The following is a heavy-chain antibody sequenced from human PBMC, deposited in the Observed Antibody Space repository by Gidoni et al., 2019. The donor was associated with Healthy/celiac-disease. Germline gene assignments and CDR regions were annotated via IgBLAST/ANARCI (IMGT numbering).Heavy chain of an antibody. V-gene: IGHV4-34*01. CDR2: INHSGST. CDR3: ARGSTMVRGVITPQFRLYYYYGMDV. J-gene: IGHJ6*02. Sequence: QVQLQQWGAGLLKPSETLSLTCAVYGGSFSGYYWSWIRQPPGKGLEWIGEINHSGSTNYNPSLKSRVTISVDTSKNQFSLKLSSVTAADTAVYYCARGSTMVRGVITPQFRLYYYYGMDVWGQGTTVTVSS. D-gene: IGHD3-10*01. CDR1: GGSFSGYY.